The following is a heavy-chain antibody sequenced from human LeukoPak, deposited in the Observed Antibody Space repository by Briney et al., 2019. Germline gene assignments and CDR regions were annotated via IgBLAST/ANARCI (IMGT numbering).Heavy chain of an antibody. J-gene: IGHJ4*02. CDR3: ARFTDPWIIGFDY. D-gene: IGHD2-2*03. V-gene: IGHV4-31*03. CDR1: GGSFSSDNYY. CDR2: IYHSGST. Sequence: SQTLSLTCTVSGGSFSSDNYYWSWIRQHPGKGLEWIGYIYHSGSTHYNPSLQSRVAISVDTSKNHFSLKLTYVTAADTAVYYCARFTDPWIIGFDYWGQGTLVTVSS.